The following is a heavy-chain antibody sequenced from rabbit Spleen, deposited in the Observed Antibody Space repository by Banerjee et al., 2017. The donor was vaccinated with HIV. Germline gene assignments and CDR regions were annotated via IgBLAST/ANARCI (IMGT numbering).Heavy chain of an antibody. D-gene: IGHD1-1*01. CDR3: ARDLVAVIGWNFNL. CDR2: INIVTGKS. Sequence: QSLEESGGDLVKPGASLTLTCTASGVSFSSSSYMCWVRQAPVKGLEWIACINIVTGKSVYARWAKGRFTMSRTSSTTVTLQMTSLTAADTATYFCARDLVAVIGWNFNLWGQGTLVTVS. V-gene: IGHV1S40*01. CDR1: GVSFSSSSY. J-gene: IGHJ4*01.